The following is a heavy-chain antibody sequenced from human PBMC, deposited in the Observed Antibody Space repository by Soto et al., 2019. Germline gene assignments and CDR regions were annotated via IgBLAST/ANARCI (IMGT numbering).Heavy chain of an antibody. V-gene: IGHV3-23*01. J-gene: IGHJ6*03. D-gene: IGHD3-3*01. CDR3: AKASLITIFGPGYYYMDV. Sequence: GGSLRLSCAASGFTFSSYAMSWVRQAPGKGLEWVSAISGSGGSTYYADSVKGRFTISRDNSKNTLYLQMNSLRAEDTAVYYCAKASLITIFGPGYYYMDVWGKGTTVNVSS. CDR2: ISGSGGST. CDR1: GFTFSSYA.